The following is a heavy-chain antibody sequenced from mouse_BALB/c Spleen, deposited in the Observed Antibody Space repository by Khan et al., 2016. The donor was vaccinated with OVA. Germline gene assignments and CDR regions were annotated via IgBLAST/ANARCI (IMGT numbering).Heavy chain of an antibody. Sequence: VQLQQFGPELVKPGASVKMSCKASGYTFTSYVMHWVRQKPGQGLEWIGYIYPFNDATKYNEKFKGKAILTSDKSSSTVYMELTSLTSEDSAIYICARNYRYDVYFDSWGQGTTLTVSS. V-gene: IGHV1S136*01. CDR1: GYTFTSYV. CDR2: IYPFNDAT. J-gene: IGHJ2*01. CDR3: ARNYRYDVYFDS. D-gene: IGHD2-12*01.